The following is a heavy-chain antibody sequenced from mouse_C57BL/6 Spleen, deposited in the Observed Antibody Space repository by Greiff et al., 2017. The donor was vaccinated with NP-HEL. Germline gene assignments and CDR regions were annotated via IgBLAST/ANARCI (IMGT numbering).Heavy chain of an antibody. J-gene: IGHJ3*01. Sequence: EVKLQESGPELVKPGDSVKISCKASGYSFTGYFMNWVKQSHGKSLEWIGRINPYNGDTFYNQKFKGKATLTVDKSSSTAHMELLSLTSEDFAVYYCARDWGHDYDFAWFAYWGQGTLVTVSA. CDR2: INPYNGDT. CDR3: ARDWGHDYDFAWFAY. V-gene: IGHV1-37*01. D-gene: IGHD2-4*01. CDR1: GYSFTGYF.